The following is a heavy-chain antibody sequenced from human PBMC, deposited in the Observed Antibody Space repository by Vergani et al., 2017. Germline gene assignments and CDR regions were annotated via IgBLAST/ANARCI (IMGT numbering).Heavy chain of an antibody. D-gene: IGHD3-3*01. V-gene: IGHV4-59*01. Sequence: QVQLQESGPGLVKPSETLSLTCTVSGGSISSYYWSWIRQPPGKGLEWIGYIYYSGSTNYNPTLKSRVTISVDTSKNQVSLKLSSVTAADTAVYYCARAPYYDFWSGYYPHYYGMDVWGQGTTVTVSS. CDR2: IYYSGST. CDR3: ARAPYYDFWSGYYPHYYGMDV. CDR1: GGSISSYY. J-gene: IGHJ6*02.